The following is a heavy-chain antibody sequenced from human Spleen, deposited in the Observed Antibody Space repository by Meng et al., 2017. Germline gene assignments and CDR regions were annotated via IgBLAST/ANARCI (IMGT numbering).Heavy chain of an antibody. CDR3: VPRTTYFDS. CDR1: GFTFRSYA. D-gene: IGHD4-11*01. J-gene: IGHJ4*02. Sequence: VQLVESGGGVVQPGRSLRLSCAASGFTFRSYAMHWVRRAPGKGLEWVSTISSTGGATYYADSVKGRLTISRDNSKNTLYLQMNSLRAEDTAVYYCVPRTTYFDSWGLGTLVTVSS. CDR2: ISSTGGAT. V-gene: IGHV3-23*04.